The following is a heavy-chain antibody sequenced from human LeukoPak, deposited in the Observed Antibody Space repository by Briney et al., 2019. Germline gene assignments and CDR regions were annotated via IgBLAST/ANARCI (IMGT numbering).Heavy chain of an antibody. CDR1: GFTFSSYA. CDR2: ISGGGGST. Sequence: GGSLRLSCAASGFTFSSYAMSWVRQAPGKGLEWVSAISGGGGSTYYADSVKGRFTISRDNSKNTLYLQMNSLRAEDTAVYYCAKDQTVYDSSGYYDLGSWGQGTMVTVSS. J-gene: IGHJ3*01. D-gene: IGHD3-22*01. V-gene: IGHV3-23*01. CDR3: AKDQTVYDSSGYYDLGS.